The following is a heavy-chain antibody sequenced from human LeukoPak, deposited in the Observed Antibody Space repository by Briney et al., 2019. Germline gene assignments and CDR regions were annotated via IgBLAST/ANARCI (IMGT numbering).Heavy chain of an antibody. V-gene: IGHV4-39*07. CDR2: IYYSGST. CDR1: GGSISSSSYY. D-gene: IGHD6-13*01. J-gene: IGHJ3*02. Sequence: SETLSLTCTVSGGSISSSSYYWGWIRQPPGKGLEWIGSIYYSGSTYYNPSLKSRVTMYVDTSKNQLSLKLSSVTAADTAMYYCARARYTNSWYAVDIWGQGTMVTVSS. CDR3: ARARYTNSWYAVDI.